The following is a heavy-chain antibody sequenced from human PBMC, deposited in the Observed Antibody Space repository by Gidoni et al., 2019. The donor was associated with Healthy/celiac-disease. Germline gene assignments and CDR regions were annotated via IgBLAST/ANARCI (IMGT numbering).Heavy chain of an antibody. D-gene: IGHD4-17*01. Sequence: EVQLVESGGGLVQPGRSLRLSCTASGFTFGDYAMSWLRQAPGKGLGWVGFIRSKAYGGTTEYAASVKGRFTISRDDSKSIAYLQMNSLKTEDTAVYYCTRGVRWHDAFDIWGQGTMVTVSS. CDR2: IRSKAYGGTT. V-gene: IGHV3-49*03. J-gene: IGHJ3*02. CDR1: GFTFGDYA. CDR3: TRGVRWHDAFDI.